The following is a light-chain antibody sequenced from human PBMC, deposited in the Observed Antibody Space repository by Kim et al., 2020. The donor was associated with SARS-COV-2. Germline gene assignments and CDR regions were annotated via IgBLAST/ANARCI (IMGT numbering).Light chain of an antibody. CDR3: QKYNSAPWT. Sequence: ASVGDRFTITCRAIQDISRSLAWYQQRPGKVPNLLIYVASTLQSGVPSRFSGSGSGTEFTLTISSLQPEDVATYYCQKYNSAPWTFGPGTKVDIK. CDR1: QDISRS. CDR2: VAS. J-gene: IGKJ1*01. V-gene: IGKV1-27*01.